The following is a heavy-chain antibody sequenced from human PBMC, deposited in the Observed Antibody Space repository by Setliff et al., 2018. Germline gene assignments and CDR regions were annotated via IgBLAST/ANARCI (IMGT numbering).Heavy chain of an antibody. D-gene: IGHD2-2*01. J-gene: IGHJ3*02. CDR2: IFTSGST. CDR3: ARVARVVLSRNAFDI. V-gene: IGHV4-61*02. CDR1: GGSISSSSYY. Sequence: SETLSVTCTVSGGSISSSSYYWGWIRQPAGKGLEWIGRIFTSGSTNYNPSLKSRVTISVDTSKNQFSLKLSSVTAADTAVYYCARVARVVLSRNAFDIWGQGAMVTVSS.